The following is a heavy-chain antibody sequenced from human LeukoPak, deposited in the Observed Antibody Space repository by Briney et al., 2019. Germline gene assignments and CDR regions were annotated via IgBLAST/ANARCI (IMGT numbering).Heavy chain of an antibody. CDR3: ARGSRYYGSGVLSY. D-gene: IGHD3-10*01. CDR1: GGSFSGYY. Sequence: SETLSLTCAVYGGSFSGYYWSWIRQPPGKGLEWIGEINHSGSTNYNPSLKSRGTISVDTSKNQFSLKLSSVTAADTAVYYCARGSRYYGSGVLSYWGQGTLVTVSS. V-gene: IGHV4-34*01. J-gene: IGHJ4*02. CDR2: INHSGST.